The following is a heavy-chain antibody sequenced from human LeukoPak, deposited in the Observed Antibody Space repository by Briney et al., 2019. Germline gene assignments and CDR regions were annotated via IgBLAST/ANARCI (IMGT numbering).Heavy chain of an antibody. Sequence: SVKVSCKASGGTFSSYAISWVRQAPGQGLEWMGGIIPIFGTANYAQKFQGRVTITADESTSTAYMELSSLRSEDTAVYYCARQGGRFRRDAFDIWGQGTMVTVSS. D-gene: IGHD3-3*01. CDR2: IIPIFGTA. J-gene: IGHJ3*02. CDR3: ARQGGRFRRDAFDI. CDR1: GGTFSSYA. V-gene: IGHV1-69*13.